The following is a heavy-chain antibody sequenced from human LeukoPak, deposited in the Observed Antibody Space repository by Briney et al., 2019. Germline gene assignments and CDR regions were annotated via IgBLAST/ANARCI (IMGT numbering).Heavy chain of an antibody. D-gene: IGHD2-8*01. V-gene: IGHV3-7*01. CDR2: IKQDGSEK. CDR1: GFTFSSYW. Sequence: GGSLRLSCAASGFTFSSYWMSWVRQAPGKGLEWVANIKQDGSEKYYVDSVKGRFTISRDNAKNSLYLQMNSLRAEDTAVYYCVREVGYCTNGVCYWSYFDYWGQGTLVTVSS. J-gene: IGHJ4*02. CDR3: VREVGYCTNGVCYWSYFDY.